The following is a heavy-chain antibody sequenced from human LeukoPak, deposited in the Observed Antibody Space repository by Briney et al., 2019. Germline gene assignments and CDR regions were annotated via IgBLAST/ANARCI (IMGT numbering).Heavy chain of an antibody. CDR3: ARADTSGSSSSDAFDI. J-gene: IGHJ3*02. Sequence: PSGTLSLTCTVSGGSIGSGTWWNWVRQPPGKGLEWIGEIYHDETTNYSPSLRSRVTISVDKSKNHFSLKLSAVTAADTAVYYCARADTSGSSSSDAFDIWGQGTMVTVSS. V-gene: IGHV4-4*02. D-gene: IGHD3-10*01. CDR2: IYHDETT. CDR1: GGSIGSGTW.